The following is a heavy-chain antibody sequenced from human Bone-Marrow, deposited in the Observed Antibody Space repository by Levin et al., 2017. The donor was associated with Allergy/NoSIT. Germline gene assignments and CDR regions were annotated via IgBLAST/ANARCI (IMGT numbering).Heavy chain of an antibody. CDR3: ARDLTVVVPAATAMGPVETTSRYYYYGMDV. CDR1: GFTFSSYG. Sequence: PGESLKISCAASGFTFSSYGMHWVRQAPGKGLEWVAVIWYDGSNKYYADSVKGRFTISRDNSKNTLYLQMNSLRAEDTAVYYCARDLTVVVPAATAMGPVETTSRYYYYGMDVWGQGTTVTVSS. V-gene: IGHV3-33*01. J-gene: IGHJ6*02. D-gene: IGHD2-2*01. CDR2: IWYDGSNK.